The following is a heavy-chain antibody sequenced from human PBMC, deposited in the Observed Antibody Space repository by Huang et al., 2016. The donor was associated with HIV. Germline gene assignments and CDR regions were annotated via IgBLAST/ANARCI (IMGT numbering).Heavy chain of an antibody. V-gene: IGHV7-4-1*02. D-gene: IGHD6-19*01. CDR2: NNTTTGNP. CDR3: AREGYRQWQVPGEFWLFDL. CDR1: GYTFTSYI. Sequence: QVQLVQSGSELREPGASVKVSCKASGYTFTSYIMNWGRQAPGQGLEWMGWNNTTTGNPTYAQGFTGRFVFSWDTSISTSYLHINNLKAEDAAVYYCAREGYRQWQVPGEFWLFDLWGRGTLVTVSS. J-gene: IGHJ2*01.